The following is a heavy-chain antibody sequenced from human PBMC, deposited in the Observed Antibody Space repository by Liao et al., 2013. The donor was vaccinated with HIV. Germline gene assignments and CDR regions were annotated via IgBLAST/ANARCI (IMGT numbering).Heavy chain of an antibody. J-gene: IGHJ3*02. CDR1: GGSISSRDYY. V-gene: IGHV4-30-4*08. CDR2: IYYSGST. Sequence: QVQLQESGPGLVKPSQTLSLTCSVSGGSISSRDYYWSWIRQAPGKGLEWIGYIYYSGSTYYNTSLKSRVTISVDTSKNRFSLNVNSVTAADTAVYYCARGGGGFDIWGQGTVVTVSS. CDR3: ARGGGGFDI.